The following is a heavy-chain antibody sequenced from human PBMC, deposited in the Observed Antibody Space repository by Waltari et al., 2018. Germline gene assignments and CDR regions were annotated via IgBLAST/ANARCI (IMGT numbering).Heavy chain of an antibody. CDR1: GGSISSYY. CDR2: CYYSGST. D-gene: IGHD3-10*01. V-gene: IGHV4-59*12. CDR3: ARGPRPVRGVGDY. Sequence: QVQLQESGPGLVKPSETLSLTCTVSGGSISSYYWSWTRQPPGKGLEWIGSCYYSGSTYYNPSLKSRVTISVDTSKNQFSLKLSSVTAADTAVYYCARGPRPVRGVGDYWGQGTLVTVSP. J-gene: IGHJ4*02.